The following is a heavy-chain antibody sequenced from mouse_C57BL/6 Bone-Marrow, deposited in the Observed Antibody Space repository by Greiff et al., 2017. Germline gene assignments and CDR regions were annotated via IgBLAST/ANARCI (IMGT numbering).Heavy chain of an antibody. CDR2: IYPGDGDT. J-gene: IGHJ1*03. CDR3: ARSRVTTVVAGYFDV. Sequence: QVQLQQSGPELVKPGASVKISCKASGYAFSSSWMNWVKQRPGKGLEWIGRIYPGDGDTNYNGKFKGKATLTADKSSSTAYMQLSSLTSEDSAVYFCARSRVTTVVAGYFDVWGTGTTVTVSS. V-gene: IGHV1-82*01. CDR1: GYAFSSSW. D-gene: IGHD1-1*01.